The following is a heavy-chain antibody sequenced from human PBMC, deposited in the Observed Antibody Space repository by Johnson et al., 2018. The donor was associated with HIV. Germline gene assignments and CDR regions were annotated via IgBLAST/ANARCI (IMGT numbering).Heavy chain of an antibody. Sequence: VQLVESGGGLIQPGGSLRLSCAASGFTISSNYMSWVRQAPGMGLEWVSITYSAGNTYFADSVKGRFSISRDNSKNTLFLQMNSLRAEDTALYYCAKDTTFSSSHAFDIWGQGTMVTVSS. CDR2: TYSAGNT. D-gene: IGHD6-6*01. J-gene: IGHJ3*02. V-gene: IGHV3-53*01. CDR3: AKDTTFSSSHAFDI. CDR1: GFTISSNY.